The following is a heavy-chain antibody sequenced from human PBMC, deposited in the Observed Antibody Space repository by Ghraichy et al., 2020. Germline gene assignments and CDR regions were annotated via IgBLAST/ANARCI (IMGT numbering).Heavy chain of an antibody. D-gene: IGHD3-16*02. CDR2: MNPNSGET. CDR3: ARGNSAYVWGTYRSPYFDF. J-gene: IGHJ4*02. V-gene: IGHV1-8*01. CDR1: GYTFTSHY. Sequence: ASVKVSCKASGYTFTSHYIHWVRQATGQGLEWMGWMNPNSGETGSLQKFQGRITMTRNTSMSRAYRELSSLSSADTAVYYCARGNSAYVWGTYRSPYFDFWGQGALITVSS.